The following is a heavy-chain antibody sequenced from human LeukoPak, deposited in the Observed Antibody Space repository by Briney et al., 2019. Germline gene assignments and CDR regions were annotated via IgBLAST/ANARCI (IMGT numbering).Heavy chain of an antibody. CDR1: GFTFSSYA. D-gene: IGHD3-3*01. CDR3: ARDTNGMDV. CDR2: VSSNGAKT. V-gene: IGHV3-23*01. J-gene: IGHJ6*02. Sequence: GGSLRLSCAASGFTFSSYAITWVRQAPGKGLEWVSAVSSNGAKTYYADSVKGRFTISRDNSKNTLYLQMNSLRAEDTAVYYCARDTNGMDVWGQGTTVTVSS.